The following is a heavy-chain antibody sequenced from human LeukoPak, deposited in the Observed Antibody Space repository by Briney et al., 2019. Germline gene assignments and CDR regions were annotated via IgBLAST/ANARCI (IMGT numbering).Heavy chain of an antibody. V-gene: IGHV4-39*07. D-gene: IGHD2-2*01. CDR1: GGSISSSSYY. J-gene: IGHJ4*02. CDR2: IYYSGST. CDR3: ARSRGYCSSTSCYTPFDY. Sequence: SETLSLTCTVSGGSISSSSYYWGWIRQPPGKGLEWIGSIYYSGSTYYNPSLKSRVTISVDTSKNQFSLKLSSVTAADTAVYCCARSRGYCSSTSCYTPFDYWGQGTLVTVSS.